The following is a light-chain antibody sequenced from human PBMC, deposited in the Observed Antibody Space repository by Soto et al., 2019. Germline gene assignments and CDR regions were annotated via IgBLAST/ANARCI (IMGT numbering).Light chain of an antibody. J-gene: IGLJ1*01. Sequence: QSALTRPASVSGGPGHGITISCTGTSSDVGGYNYVSWYQQHPGKAPKLMIYDVSDRPSGVSNRFSGSKSGNTASLTISVLQAEDEADYYCSSFTSSNTYASGAGTKVTVL. CDR1: SSDVGGYNY. CDR3: SSFTSSNTYA. CDR2: DVS. V-gene: IGLV2-14*01.